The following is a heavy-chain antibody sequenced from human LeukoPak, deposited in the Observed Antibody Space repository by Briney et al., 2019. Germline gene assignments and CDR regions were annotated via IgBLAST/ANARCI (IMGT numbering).Heavy chain of an antibody. J-gene: IGHJ5*02. V-gene: IGHV4-4*02. CDR3: ARDRGDSSGNWFDP. D-gene: IGHD3-22*01. CDR2: IYHSGST. Sequence: PSETLSLTCAVSGGSISSSNWWSWVRQPPGKGLEWIGEIYHSGSTNYNPSLKSRVTISVDKSKNQFSLKLSSVTAADTAVYYCARDRGDSSGNWFDPWGQGTLVTVSS. CDR1: GGSISSSNW.